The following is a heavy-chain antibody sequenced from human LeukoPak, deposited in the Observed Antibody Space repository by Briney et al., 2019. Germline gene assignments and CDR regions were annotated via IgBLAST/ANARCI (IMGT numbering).Heavy chain of an antibody. CDR3: AREALAAAGGFDY. D-gene: IGHD6-13*01. J-gene: IGHJ4*02. CDR2: ISYDGSNK. Sequence: GRSLRLSCAASGFTFSSYAMHWVRQAPGKGLEWVAVISYDGSNKYYADSVKGRFTISRDNSKNTLYLQMNSLRAEDTVVYYCAREALAAAGGFDYWGQGTLVTVSS. CDR1: GFTFSSYA. V-gene: IGHV3-30*04.